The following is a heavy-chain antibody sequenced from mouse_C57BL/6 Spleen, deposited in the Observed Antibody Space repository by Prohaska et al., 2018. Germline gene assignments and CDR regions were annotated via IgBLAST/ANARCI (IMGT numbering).Heavy chain of an antibody. CDR2: INPNNGGT. CDR3: ARGNLYYSNSLYAMDY. J-gene: IGHJ4*01. D-gene: IGHD2-5*01. V-gene: IGHV1-18*01. Sequence: HGKSLEWIGDINPNNGGTIYNQKFKGKATLTVDKSSSTAYMELRSLTSEDTAVYYCARGNLYYSNSLYAMDYWGQGTSVTVSS.